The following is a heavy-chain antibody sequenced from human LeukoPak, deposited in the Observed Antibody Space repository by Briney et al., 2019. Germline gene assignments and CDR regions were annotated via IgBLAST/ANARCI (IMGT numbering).Heavy chain of an antibody. CDR1: GYTFTGYY. CDR3: ARGFYGSGSSTFDY. D-gene: IGHD3-10*01. CDR2: INPNSGGT. V-gene: IGHV1-2*02. Sequence: ASVKVSCKASGYTFTGYYMHWVRQAPGQGLEWMGWINPNSGGTNYAQKFQGRVTMTRDTSISTAYMELSRLRSDDTAVYYCARGFYGSGSSTFDYWGQGTLVTVSS. J-gene: IGHJ4*02.